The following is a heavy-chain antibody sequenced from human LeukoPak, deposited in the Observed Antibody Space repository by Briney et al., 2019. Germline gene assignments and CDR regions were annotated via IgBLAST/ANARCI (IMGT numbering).Heavy chain of an antibody. V-gene: IGHV3-23*01. CDR2: ISGSGGST. CDR3: AKEYYDVLTAYSDY. J-gene: IGHJ4*02. Sequence: PGGSLRLSCAASGFTFSSYAMNWVRQAPGKGLEWVSAISGSGGSTYYADSVKGRFTISRDNSKNMVYVQMNSLRAEDTAVYYCAKEYYDVLTAYSDYWGQGTLVTVSS. D-gene: IGHD3-9*01. CDR1: GFTFSSYA.